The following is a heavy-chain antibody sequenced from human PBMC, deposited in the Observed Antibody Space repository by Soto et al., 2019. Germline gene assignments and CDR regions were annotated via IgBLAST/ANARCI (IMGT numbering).Heavy chain of an antibody. CDR3: AKSRGGGKDSFGY. J-gene: IGHJ4*02. Sequence: EVQLLESGGGLVQPGGSLRLSCAASGFTFSSYAMSWVRQAPGKGLEWVSAISGSGGSTYYADSVKGRFTISRDNSKNTLYLEMNSLRAEDTAVYYCAKSRGGGKDSFGYWGQGTLVTVSS. D-gene: IGHD2-15*01. V-gene: IGHV3-23*01. CDR1: GFTFSSYA. CDR2: ISGSGGST.